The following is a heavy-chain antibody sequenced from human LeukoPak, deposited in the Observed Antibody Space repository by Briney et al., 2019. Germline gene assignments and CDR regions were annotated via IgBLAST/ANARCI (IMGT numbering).Heavy chain of an antibody. V-gene: IGHV1-8*01. CDR1: GYTFNNYD. CDR3: VRDGSGEDY. J-gene: IGHJ4*02. Sequence: ASVKVSCKASGYTFNNYDIKWVRQAAGQGLEWVGWMNPNSGDTGHAQKFQDRLTMTRNTSITTAYMELTSLRFEDTAVYYCVRDGSGEDYWCQGTLVTVSS. D-gene: IGHD6-19*01. CDR2: MNPNSGDT.